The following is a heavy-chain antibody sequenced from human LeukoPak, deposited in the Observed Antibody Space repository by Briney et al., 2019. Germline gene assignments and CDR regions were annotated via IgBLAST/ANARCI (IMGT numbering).Heavy chain of an antibody. Sequence: KTSETLSLTCAVYGGSFSRYYWSWIRQPPGKGLEWIGEINHSGSTNYNPSLKSRVTISVDTSKNQFSLKLSSVSAADTAVYYCARLTYFSSGWYAQPYYFDYWGQGTLVTVSS. CDR3: ARLTYFSSGWYAQPYYFDY. V-gene: IGHV4-34*01. J-gene: IGHJ4*02. D-gene: IGHD6-19*01. CDR2: INHSGST. CDR1: GGSFSRYY.